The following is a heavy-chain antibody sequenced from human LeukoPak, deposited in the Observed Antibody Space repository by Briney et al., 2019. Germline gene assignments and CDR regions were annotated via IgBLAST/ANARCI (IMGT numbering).Heavy chain of an antibody. V-gene: IGHV4-39*07. D-gene: IGHD6-13*01. J-gene: IGHJ4*02. CDR1: GDSISSNNRY. CDR2: FYFGGSN. CDR3: ASSHGATWYDD. Sequence: PSETLSLTCTVSGDSISSNNRYWGWIRQPPGKGLEWIGSFYFGGSNYYSPSLRSRVIISLDTSKNQFSLALNFVTAADTAMYYCASSHGATWYDDWGQGALVTVS.